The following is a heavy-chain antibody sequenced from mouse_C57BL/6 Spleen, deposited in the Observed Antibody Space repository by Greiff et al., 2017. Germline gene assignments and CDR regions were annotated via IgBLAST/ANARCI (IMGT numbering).Heavy chain of an antibody. CDR3: ARPDGYYVWGAMDY. J-gene: IGHJ4*01. Sequence: EVQGVESGGGLVKPGGSLKLSCAASGFTFSSYTMSWVRQTPEKRLEWVATISGGGGNTYYPDSVQGRFTITRDNAKNTLYLQMSSLRSEDTAVYYCARPDGYYVWGAMDYWGQGTSVTVSS. D-gene: IGHD2-3*01. CDR1: GFTFSSYT. CDR2: ISGGGGNT. V-gene: IGHV5-9*04.